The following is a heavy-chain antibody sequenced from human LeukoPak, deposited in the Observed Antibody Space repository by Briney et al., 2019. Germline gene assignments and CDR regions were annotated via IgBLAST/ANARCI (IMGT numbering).Heavy chain of an antibody. CDR1: GFTFSSYE. CDR3: ARAFQELPQLYYYYYMDV. CDR2: ISSSGSTI. V-gene: IGHV3-48*03. D-gene: IGHD6-13*01. J-gene: IGHJ6*03. Sequence: GGSLRLSCAASGFTFSSYEMNWVRQAPGKGLEWVSYISSSGSTIYYADSVRGRFTISRDNAKNSLYLQMNSLRAEDTAVYYCARAFQELPQLYYYYYMDVWGKGTTVTVSS.